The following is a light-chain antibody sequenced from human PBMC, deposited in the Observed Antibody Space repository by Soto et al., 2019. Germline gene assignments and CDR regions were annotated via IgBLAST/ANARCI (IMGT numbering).Light chain of an antibody. J-gene: IGLJ1*01. CDR2: GNT. V-gene: IGLV1-40*01. Sequence: QSVLTQPPSVTGATGQRITISCTGSNSNIGAGYDVHWYQQLPGTAPKPLIYGNTNRPSGVPDRFSGSKSGTSASLAITGLQAEDEADYYCQSYDSSLSGYVFGTGTKVTVL. CDR1: NSNIGAGYD. CDR3: QSYDSSLSGYV.